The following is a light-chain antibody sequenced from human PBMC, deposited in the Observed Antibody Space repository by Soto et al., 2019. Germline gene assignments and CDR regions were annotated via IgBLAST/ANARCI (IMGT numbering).Light chain of an antibody. CDR3: QQRSDWPLT. Sequence: EIVLTQSPATLSLSPGERATLSCRASQSVSSYLGWYQQKPGQAPRLLIYDASKRATGIPDRFSGSGSGTDFTLTISSLEPEDFAVYYCQQRSDWPLTFGGGTKVEIK. J-gene: IGKJ4*01. CDR1: QSVSSY. V-gene: IGKV3-11*01. CDR2: DAS.